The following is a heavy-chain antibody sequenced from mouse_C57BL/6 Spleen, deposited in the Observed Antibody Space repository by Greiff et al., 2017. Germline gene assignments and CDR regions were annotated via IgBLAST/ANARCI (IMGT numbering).Heavy chain of an antibody. Sequence: EVHLVESGGGLVKPGGSLKLSCAASGFTFSDYGMHWVRQAPEKGLEWVAYISSGSSTIYYAATVKGRFTISRDNAKNTLFLQMTSLRSEATAMYYSARSTVVATYDYWGQGTTLTVSS. CDR1: GFTFSDYG. V-gene: IGHV5-17*01. D-gene: IGHD1-1*01. CDR3: ARSTVVATYDY. J-gene: IGHJ2*01. CDR2: ISSGSSTI.